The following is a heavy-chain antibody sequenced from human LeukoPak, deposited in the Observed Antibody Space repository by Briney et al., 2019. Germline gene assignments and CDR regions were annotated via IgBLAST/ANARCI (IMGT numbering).Heavy chain of an antibody. Sequence: ALVKLCCNAFGYTFTSSAMHWGRQAPGHRLEGMGWINGGNGNTKYSQKLQGRVTITRDTSASTAYMELRSLRSEDTAVFYCARGPPRLNWFDPWGQGTLVTVSS. CDR1: GYTFTSSA. J-gene: IGHJ5*02. CDR3: ARGPPRLNWFDP. CDR2: INGGNGNT. D-gene: IGHD6-25*01. V-gene: IGHV1-3*01.